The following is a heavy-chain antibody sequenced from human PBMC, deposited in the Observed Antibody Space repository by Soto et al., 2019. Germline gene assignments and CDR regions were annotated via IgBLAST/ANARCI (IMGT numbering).Heavy chain of an antibody. V-gene: IGHV3-15*01. CDR1: GFTFSNAW. D-gene: IGHD2-15*01. Sequence: GGSLRLSCAASGFTFSNAWMSWVRQAPGKGLEWVGRIKSKTDGGTTDYAAPVKGRFTISRDDSKNTLYLQMNSLKTEDTAVYYCTTLASGFYYYYYMDVWGKGTTVTVSS. CDR3: TTLASGFYYYYYMDV. CDR2: IKSKTDGGTT. J-gene: IGHJ6*03.